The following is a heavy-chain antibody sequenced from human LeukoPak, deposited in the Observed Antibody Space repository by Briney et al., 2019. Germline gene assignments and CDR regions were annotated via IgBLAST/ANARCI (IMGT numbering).Heavy chain of an antibody. J-gene: IGHJ4*02. V-gene: IGHV3-30-3*01. Sequence: GGSLRLSCAASGVTFSSCAMHWVRQAPGKGLEWVALISYDGSNKYYADSVKGRFTISRDNAKNSLYLQMNSLRAEDTAVYYCARAVVGTTPTFDYWGQGTLVTVSS. CDR2: ISYDGSNK. D-gene: IGHD1-1*01. CDR1: GVTFSSCA. CDR3: ARAVVGTTPTFDY.